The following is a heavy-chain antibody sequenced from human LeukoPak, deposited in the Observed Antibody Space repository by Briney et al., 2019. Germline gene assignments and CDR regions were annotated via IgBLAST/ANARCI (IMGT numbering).Heavy chain of an antibody. Sequence: PGGSVRLSCADSGFTFSSYAMSWVRQAPGKGLEWVSAISGSGGSTYYADSVKGRFTISRDNSKNTLYLQMNSLRAEDTAVYYCAKSIMITFGGVIVIPNYYFDYWGQGTLVTVSS. J-gene: IGHJ4*02. D-gene: IGHD3-16*02. CDR1: GFTFSSYA. CDR3: AKSIMITFGGVIVIPNYYFDY. CDR2: ISGSGGST. V-gene: IGHV3-23*01.